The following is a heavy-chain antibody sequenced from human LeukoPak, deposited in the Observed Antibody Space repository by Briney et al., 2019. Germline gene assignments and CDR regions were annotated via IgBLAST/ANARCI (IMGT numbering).Heavy chain of an antibody. Sequence: TSSETLSLTCTVSGGSLSSYYWSWIRQPPGKGLEWIGYISDSGRTNYNPSLKSRVTISVDTSKNQFFLKLRSVTAADTAVYFCARRGYFDYWGQGTRVTVSS. CDR1: GGSLSSYY. CDR2: ISDSGRT. J-gene: IGHJ4*02. V-gene: IGHV4-59*08. CDR3: ARRGYFDY.